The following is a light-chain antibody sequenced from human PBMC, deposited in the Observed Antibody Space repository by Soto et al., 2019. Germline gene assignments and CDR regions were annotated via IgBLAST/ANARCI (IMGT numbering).Light chain of an antibody. Sequence: DIVLTQSPGTLSLSPGERATLSCRASQSVSSNHLAWYQQKPGQAPRLLIYGGSSRATGIPVRFSGSGSETGFTLTITRLEPEDFAVYYCQQYSSSRTFGQGTKVEIK. CDR1: QSVSSNH. CDR2: GGS. V-gene: IGKV3-20*01. CDR3: QQYSSSRT. J-gene: IGKJ1*01.